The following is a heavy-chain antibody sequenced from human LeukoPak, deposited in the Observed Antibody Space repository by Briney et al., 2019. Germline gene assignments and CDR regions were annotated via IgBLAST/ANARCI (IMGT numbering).Heavy chain of an antibody. J-gene: IGHJ5*02. Sequence: GASLRLSCAASGFTFSSYWMEWVRQAPGKGLVWVSRINSDGSNTTYADSVKGRFTISRDNGKNTLYLQMNSLRAEDTAVYYCARGVYGPLFDPWGQGTLVTVSS. CDR2: INSDGSNT. D-gene: IGHD2-8*01. V-gene: IGHV3-74*01. CDR3: ARGVYGPLFDP. CDR1: GFTFSSYW.